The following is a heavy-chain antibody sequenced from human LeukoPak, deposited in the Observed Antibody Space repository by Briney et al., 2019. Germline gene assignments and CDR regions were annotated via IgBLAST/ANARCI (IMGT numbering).Heavy chain of an antibody. Sequence: GGSLRLSCAASGFTVSSSYMSWVRQAPGKGLEWVSVIYSGGNTYYADSVKGRFTISRDNSKNTLSLQMNSLRAEDSALYYCARGGRGSAAVVAPRSFDIWGQGTMVTVSS. CDR3: ARGGRGSAAVVAPRSFDI. V-gene: IGHV3-53*01. CDR2: IYSGGNT. J-gene: IGHJ3*02. D-gene: IGHD3-22*01. CDR1: GFTVSSSY.